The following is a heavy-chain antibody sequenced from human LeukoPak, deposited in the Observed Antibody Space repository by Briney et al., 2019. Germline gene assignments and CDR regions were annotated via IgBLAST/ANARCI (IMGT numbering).Heavy chain of an antibody. CDR2: ISGSGGSI. CDR1: GFTFGSYA. Sequence: GGSLRLSCAASGFTFGSYAMSWVRQAPGKGLEWVSAISGSGGSIYYADSAKGRFTISRDNSKNTLYLQMNSLRAEDTAVYYFAKGDSSSWYSEYFQHWGQGTLVTVS. D-gene: IGHD6-13*01. V-gene: IGHV3-23*01. J-gene: IGHJ1*01. CDR3: AKGDSSSWYSEYFQH.